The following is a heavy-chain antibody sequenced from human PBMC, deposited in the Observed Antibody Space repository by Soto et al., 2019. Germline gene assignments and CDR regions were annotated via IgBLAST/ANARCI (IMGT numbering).Heavy chain of an antibody. V-gene: IGHV3-23*01. Sequence: LRLSCAASGFTFSSYAMSWVRQAPGRGLEWVSAISGSGGSTYYADSVKGRFTISRDNSKNTLYLQMNSLRAEDTAVYYCAKDHEGRSPNPFDPWGQGTLVTVSS. D-gene: IGHD6-13*01. J-gene: IGHJ5*02. CDR2: ISGSGGST. CDR3: AKDHEGRSPNPFDP. CDR1: GFTFSSYA.